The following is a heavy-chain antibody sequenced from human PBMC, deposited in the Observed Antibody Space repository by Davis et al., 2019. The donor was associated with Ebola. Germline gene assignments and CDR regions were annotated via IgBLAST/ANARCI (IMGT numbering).Heavy chain of an antibody. CDR2: IRYDGSNK. CDR1: GFTFSSYG. Sequence: GESLKISCAASGFTFSSYGMHWVRQAPGKGLEWVAFIRYDGSNKYYADSVKGRFTISRDNSKNTLYLQMNSLRAEDTAVYYCARDLLEQLEHLYYYYGMDVWGQGTTVTVSS. CDR3: ARDLLEQLEHLYYYYGMDV. D-gene: IGHD6-6*01. J-gene: IGHJ6*02. V-gene: IGHV3-30*02.